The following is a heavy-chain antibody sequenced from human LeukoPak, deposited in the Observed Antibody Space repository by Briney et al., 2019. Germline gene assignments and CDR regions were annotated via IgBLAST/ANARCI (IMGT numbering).Heavy chain of an antibody. CDR1: SFSISRDY. Sequence: PSETLSLTCTVSSFSISRDYWTWIRQPAGKEPEWIGLISSTGSTNYNPSLNSRVTMSVDTATNQFSLKLSSVTAADTAVYFCARGLLTYYYARDGPPPSLNYYFDYWGLGIQVTVSS. V-gene: IGHV4-4*07. CDR3: ARGLLTYYYARDGPPPSLNYYFDY. CDR2: ISSTGST. D-gene: IGHD3-10*02. J-gene: IGHJ4*02.